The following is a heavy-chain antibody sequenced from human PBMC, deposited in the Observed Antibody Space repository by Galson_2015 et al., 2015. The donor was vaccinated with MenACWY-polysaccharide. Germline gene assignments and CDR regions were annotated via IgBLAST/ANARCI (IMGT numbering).Heavy chain of an antibody. Sequence: SLRLSCAASGFTFSTYWMHWVRQAPGKGLVWVSRIKRDGSSTNYADSVKGRFTISRDNPKNTLYLQMNSLRAEDTALYYCARGYSAYVWGQGTLVTVSA. D-gene: IGHD5-12*01. CDR1: GFTFSTYW. V-gene: IGHV3-74*01. CDR2: IKRDGSST. J-gene: IGHJ4*02. CDR3: ARGYSAYV.